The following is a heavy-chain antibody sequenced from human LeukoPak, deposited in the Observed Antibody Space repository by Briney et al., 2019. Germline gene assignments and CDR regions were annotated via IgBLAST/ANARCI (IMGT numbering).Heavy chain of an antibody. D-gene: IGHD3/OR15-3a*01. V-gene: IGHV3-30*03. J-gene: IGHJ6*03. Sequence: PGGSLRLSCAASGFTFSSYAMSWVRQAPGKGLEWVAVIPFDGRNKYYADSVEGRFTISRDNSKNILYLQINSLRTEDTAVYYCARDRPLDHHDISTGSRYFYFMDVWGKGTTVIVSS. CDR2: IPFDGRNK. CDR1: GFTFSSYA. CDR3: ARDRPLDHHDISTGSRYFYFMDV.